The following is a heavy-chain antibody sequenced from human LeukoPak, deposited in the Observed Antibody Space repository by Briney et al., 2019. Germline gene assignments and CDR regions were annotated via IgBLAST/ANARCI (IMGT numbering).Heavy chain of an antibody. J-gene: IGHJ4*02. CDR3: VRADIRAIASSGWYGFDY. V-gene: IGHV1-18*01. D-gene: IGHD6-19*01. CDR1: GYTFTSYG. Sequence: ASVKVSCKASGYTFTSYGISWVRQAPGQRLEWMGWISAYNGNTNYAQKLQGRVTMTTDTSTSTAYMELRSLRSDDTAVYYCVRADIRAIASSGWYGFDYWGQGTLVTVSS. CDR2: ISAYNGNT.